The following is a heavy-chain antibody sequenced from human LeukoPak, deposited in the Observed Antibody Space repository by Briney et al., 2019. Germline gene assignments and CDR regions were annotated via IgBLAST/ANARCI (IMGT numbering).Heavy chain of an antibody. Sequence: SETLSLTCTVSGGSISSYYWSWIRQPPGKGLEWIGFIFYSGTTNYNPSLKSRVTISVDTSKNQFSLKLSSGTAAETAVYYCARGGWNKFDYWGQGTLVTVSS. CDR1: GGSISSYY. V-gene: IGHV4-59*01. J-gene: IGHJ4*02. CDR3: ARGGWNKFDY. CDR2: IFYSGTT. D-gene: IGHD3-22*01.